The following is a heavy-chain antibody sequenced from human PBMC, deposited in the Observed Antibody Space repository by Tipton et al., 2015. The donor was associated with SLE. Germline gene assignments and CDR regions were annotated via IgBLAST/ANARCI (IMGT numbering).Heavy chain of an antibody. CDR3: AKDQVSSGWSFDY. CDR2: ISGSGGST. CDR1: GFTFSSYA. J-gene: IGHJ4*02. D-gene: IGHD6-19*01. Sequence: SLRLSCAASGFTFSSYAMSWVRQAPGKGLEWVSAISGSGGSTYYADSVKGRFTISRDNSKSTLYLQMNSLRAEDTAVYYCAKDQVSSGWSFDYWGQGTLVTVSS. V-gene: IGHV3-23*01.